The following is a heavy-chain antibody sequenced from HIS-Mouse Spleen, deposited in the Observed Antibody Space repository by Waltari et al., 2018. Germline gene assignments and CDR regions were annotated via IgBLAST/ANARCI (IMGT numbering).Heavy chain of an antibody. Sequence: QVQLVQSGAEVKKPGASVKVSCKASGYTFTGYYMHWVRQAPGKGLEWMGWSNHNSGGTNYAQKFQGRVTMTRDTSISPAYMELSRLRSDDTAVYYCARDRRMGAFDIWGQGTMVTVSS. CDR3: ARDRRMGAFDI. V-gene: IGHV1-2*02. CDR1: GYTFTGYY. J-gene: IGHJ3*02. CDR2: SNHNSGGT. D-gene: IGHD2-8*01.